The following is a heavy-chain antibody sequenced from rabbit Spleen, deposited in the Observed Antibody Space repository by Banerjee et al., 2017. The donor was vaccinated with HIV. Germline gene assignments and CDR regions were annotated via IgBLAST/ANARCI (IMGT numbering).Heavy chain of an antibody. Sequence: WLEESGGDLVKPGGSLALTCTASGFSFSDRDVMRWVRQAPGKGLEWIACINAATGKPVYATWAKGRFTISRTSSTTVTLRMTSLTAADRATYFCARDLVGVIGWNFYLWGQGTLVTVS. J-gene: IGHJ4*01. CDR3: ARDLVGVIGWNFYL. D-gene: IGHD1-1*01. V-gene: IGHV1S40*01. CDR2: INAATGKP. CDR1: GFSFSDRDV.